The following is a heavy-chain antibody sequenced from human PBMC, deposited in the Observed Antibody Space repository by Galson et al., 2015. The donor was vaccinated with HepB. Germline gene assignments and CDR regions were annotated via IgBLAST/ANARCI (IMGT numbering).Heavy chain of an antibody. CDR2: ISTSGSTI. CDR1: GFTFSDYY. Sequence: SLRLSCAASGFTFSDYYMSWIRQAPGKGLEWILYISTSGSTIYYADSVEGRFTISRDNSKNTLYLQMNSLRAEDTAVYYCAKSSGSYFLFDYWGQGTLVTVSS. J-gene: IGHJ4*02. CDR3: AKSSGSYFLFDY. V-gene: IGHV3-11*01. D-gene: IGHD3-10*01.